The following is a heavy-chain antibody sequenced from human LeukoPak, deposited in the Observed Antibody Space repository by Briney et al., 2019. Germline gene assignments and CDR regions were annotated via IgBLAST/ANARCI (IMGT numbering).Heavy chain of an antibody. CDR3: ARTEGYSSSKAVKWFDP. CDR2: ISAYNGNT. CDR1: GYTFTSYG. V-gene: IGHV1-18*01. D-gene: IGHD6-13*01. Sequence: AASVKVSCKASGYTFTSYGNSWVRQAPGQGLEWMGWISAYNGNTNYAQKLQGRVTMTTDTSTSTAYMELRSLRSDDTAVYYCARTEGYSSSKAVKWFDPWGQGTLVTVSS. J-gene: IGHJ5*02.